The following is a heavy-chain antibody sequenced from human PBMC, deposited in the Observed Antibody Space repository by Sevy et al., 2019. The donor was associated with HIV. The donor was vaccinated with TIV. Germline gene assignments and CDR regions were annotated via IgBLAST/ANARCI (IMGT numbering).Heavy chain of an antibody. J-gene: IGHJ4*02. CDR2: LKSDVYGGTV. CDR1: GFTFGDYC. CDR3: TGWKAARSIFDY. D-gene: IGHD6-13*01. V-gene: IGHV3-49*04. Sequence: GGSLRLSCTASGFTFGDYCMSWVRQAPGKGLEWVAFLKSDVYGGTVDHAASVRGRFVISRDDSKTIAFLQMNDTKTEATGVYYCTGWKAARSIFDYWGQGALVTVSS.